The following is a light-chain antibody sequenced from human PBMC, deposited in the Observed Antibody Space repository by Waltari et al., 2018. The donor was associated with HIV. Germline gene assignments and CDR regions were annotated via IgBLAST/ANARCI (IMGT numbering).Light chain of an antibody. CDR3: QQYDDLPYT. J-gene: IGKJ2*01. CDR1: QDITNY. V-gene: IGKV1-33*01. Sequence: DIQMTQSPSSLSASIGDRVTFTCQASQDITNYLNWYQQKPGKAPKLLIYGASNLETGVPSRFSGSGSGTYFTFTISSLQPEDLATYHCQQYDDLPYTFGQGTKLDVK. CDR2: GAS.